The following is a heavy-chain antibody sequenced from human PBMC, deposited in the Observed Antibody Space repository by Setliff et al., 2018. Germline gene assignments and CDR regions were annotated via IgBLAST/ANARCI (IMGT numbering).Heavy chain of an antibody. CDR2: FNVGHGYT. J-gene: IGHJ4*02. V-gene: IGHV1-3*01. Sequence: ASVKVSCKASGYTFTTHGLHWVRQATGQRLEWMGWFNVGHGYTKYSQKFQGRVPMTSDTSERTAYMELNSRRSEDTALYFCARGRGVNDDNSGFYRSFNYWGQGTLVTVSS. CDR3: ARGRGVNDDNSGFYRSFNY. CDR1: GYTFTTHG. D-gene: IGHD3-22*01.